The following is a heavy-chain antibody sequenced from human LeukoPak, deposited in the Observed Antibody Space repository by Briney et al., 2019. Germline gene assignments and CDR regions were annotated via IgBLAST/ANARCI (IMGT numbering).Heavy chain of an antibody. D-gene: IGHD2-15*01. CDR1: GFTFSTYA. V-gene: IGHV3-33*01. Sequence: GRSLRLSCAASGFTFSTYAMHWVRQAPGKGLEWVAVTWHDGSNKYYADSVKGRFTISRDNSKNTLYLQMDSLRAEDTAVYYCARSQYCSGGSCYRLGDYWGQGTLVTVSS. J-gene: IGHJ4*02. CDR2: TWHDGSNK. CDR3: ARSQYCSGGSCYRLGDY.